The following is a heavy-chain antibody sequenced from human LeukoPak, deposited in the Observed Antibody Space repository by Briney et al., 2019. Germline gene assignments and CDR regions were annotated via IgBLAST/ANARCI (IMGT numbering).Heavy chain of an antibody. CDR3: ARNRNPYYDSSGYWFDP. V-gene: IGHV4-30-4*08. D-gene: IGHD3-22*01. CDR1: GGSISSGDYY. CDR2: IYYSGNT. J-gene: IGHJ5*02. Sequence: SETLSLTCTVSGGSISSGDYYWSWIRQPPGKGLEWIGYIYYSGNTYYNPSLKSRVTISVDRSKNQFSLKLSSVTAADTAVYYCARNRNPYYDSSGYWFDPWGQGTLVTVSS.